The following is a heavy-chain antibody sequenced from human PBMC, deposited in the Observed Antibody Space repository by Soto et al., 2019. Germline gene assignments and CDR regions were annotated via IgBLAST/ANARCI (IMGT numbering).Heavy chain of an antibody. D-gene: IGHD2-21*02. V-gene: IGHV4-4*07. CDR3: ARDGMTTGDT. Sequence: QLQLQESGPGQVRPSETLSLTCIVSGVSVRSYTWSWVRQPANKGLEWIGRVFSSVSATYNPSLNSRVTITMDTPENRISLKLDSVTAADAGVYYCARDGMTTGDTWGPGTAVTVSS. J-gene: IGHJ4*02. CDR1: GVSVRSYT. CDR2: VFSSVSA.